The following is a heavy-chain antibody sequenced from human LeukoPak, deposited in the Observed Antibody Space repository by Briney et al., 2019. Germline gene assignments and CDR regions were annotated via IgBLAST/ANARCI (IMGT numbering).Heavy chain of an antibody. D-gene: IGHD2-15*01. CDR2: IIPISGTT. J-gene: IGHJ6*03. CDR3: ATLCCGSYYMDV. CDR1: GGTFSSFA. V-gene: IGHV1-69*06. Sequence: ASVKVSCKASGGTFSSFAVSWVRQAPGQGLEWMGGIIPISGTTNYAQKFQGRVTITADKSTSTAYMELSSLRSEDTAVYYCATLCCGSYYMDVWGKGTTVTVSS.